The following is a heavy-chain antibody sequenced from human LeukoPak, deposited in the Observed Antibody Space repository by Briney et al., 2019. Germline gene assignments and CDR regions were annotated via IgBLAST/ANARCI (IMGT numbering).Heavy chain of an antibody. CDR2: ISSSSSHI. Sequence: GGSLRLSCAASGFTFSSHSMNWVRQAPGKGLEWVSSISSSSSHIYYADSVKGRFTISRDNAKNSLFLQMNSLRAEDTAVYYCGRAFPPLRTSSAGDLWGQGTLVTVSS. J-gene: IGHJ1*01. D-gene: IGHD3-16*01. CDR3: GRAFPPLRTSSAGDL. CDR1: GFTFSSHS. V-gene: IGHV3-21*01.